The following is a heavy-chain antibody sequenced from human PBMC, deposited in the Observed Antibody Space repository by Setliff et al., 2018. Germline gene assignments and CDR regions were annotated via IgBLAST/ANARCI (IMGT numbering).Heavy chain of an antibody. D-gene: IGHD2-21*02. CDR1: GFSFSRHW. J-gene: IGHJ4*02. CDR2: IGHTGSI. Sequence: GSLRLSCVVSGFSFSRHWMNWVRQAPGKGLEWVGNIGHTGSINYNPSLKSRLTISRDTSKNQVSLKLNSVTATDTAVYYCARDLGHGGDSDYWGQGILVTVSS. CDR3: ARDLGHGGDSDY. V-gene: IGHV4-4*02.